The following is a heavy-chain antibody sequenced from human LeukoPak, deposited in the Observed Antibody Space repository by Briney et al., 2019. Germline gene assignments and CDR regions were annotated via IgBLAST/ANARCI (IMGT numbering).Heavy chain of an antibody. CDR1: GFTFSSYA. V-gene: IGHV3-64*01. CDR3: ARAGLFGGTCFDY. Sequence: PGGSLRLSCAASGFTFSSYAMHWVRQAPGKGLEYVSAISSNGGSTYYANSVKGRFTISRDNSKNTLHLQMGSLRAEDMAVYYCARAGLFGGTCFDYWGQGTLVTVSS. CDR2: ISSNGGST. D-gene: IGHD2-21*01. J-gene: IGHJ4*02.